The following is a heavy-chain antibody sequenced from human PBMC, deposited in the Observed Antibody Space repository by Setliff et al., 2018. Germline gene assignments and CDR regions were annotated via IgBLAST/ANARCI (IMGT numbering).Heavy chain of an antibody. D-gene: IGHD2-21*01. CDR2: IYWNDEK. Sequence: PTLVHPTQTLTLTCTFSGFSLSTSLVGVGWIRQPPGKALEWLALIYWNDEKRYSPSLKSRLTITKDTSKNQVVLTMTNMDPVDTATYYCAHIAGGGNSPRHDYWGQGTLVTVSS. CDR3: AHIAGGGNSPRHDY. V-gene: IGHV2-5*01. J-gene: IGHJ4*02. CDR1: GFSLSTSLVG.